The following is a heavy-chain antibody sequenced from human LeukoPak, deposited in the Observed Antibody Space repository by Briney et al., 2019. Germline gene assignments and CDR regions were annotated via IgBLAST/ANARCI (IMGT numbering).Heavy chain of an antibody. Sequence: PSQTLSLTCTVPGGSISSGSYYWSWIRQPAGKGLEWIGRIYTSGSTNYNPSLKSRVTISVDTSKNQFSLKLSSVTAADTAVYYCAVASSFFDYWGQGTLVTVSS. J-gene: IGHJ4*02. CDR1: GGSISSGSYY. D-gene: IGHD5-12*01. CDR3: AVASSFFDY. V-gene: IGHV4-61*02. CDR2: IYTSGST.